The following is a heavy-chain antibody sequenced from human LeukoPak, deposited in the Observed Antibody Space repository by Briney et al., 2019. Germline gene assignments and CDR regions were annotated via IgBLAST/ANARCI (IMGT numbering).Heavy chain of an antibody. Sequence: GESLKISCKGSGYIFTSYWITWVRQMPGKGLEWIVMIDPTDSYTNYSPSFQGHVTISTDKSISTAYLHWTSLKASDTAIYYCARRGRSSSNFDFWGQGTLVTVSS. D-gene: IGHD6-6*01. V-gene: IGHV5-10-1*01. CDR1: GYIFTSYW. J-gene: IGHJ4*02. CDR2: IDPTDSYT. CDR3: ARRGRSSSNFDF.